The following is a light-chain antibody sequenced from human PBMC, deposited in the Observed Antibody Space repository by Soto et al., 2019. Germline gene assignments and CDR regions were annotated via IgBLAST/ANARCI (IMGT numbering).Light chain of an antibody. CDR3: CSYADSSRIYV. CDR2: EGS. Sequence: QSALTQPASVSGSPGQSITISCTGTSSHVGSYNLVSWYQQHPGKAPKLLIYEGSKRPSGISNRFSGSKSGNTASLTISGLQAEDEAEYYCCSYADSSRIYVFGSGTKVTVL. J-gene: IGLJ1*01. V-gene: IGLV2-23*01. CDR1: SSHVGSYNL.